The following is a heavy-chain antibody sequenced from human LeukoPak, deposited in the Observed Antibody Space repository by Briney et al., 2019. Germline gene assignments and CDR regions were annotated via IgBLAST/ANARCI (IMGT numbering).Heavy chain of an antibody. D-gene: IGHD6-13*01. CDR2: IIHSGRA. CDR1: GPSFSGCY. Sequence: SETLSLTCAVDGPSFSGCYSSWLRHPPGKGLGWLGEIIHSGRANYNPSLKSAVTISADTTKNQFSLSLSSVTAADTAEYYCAKGGSSSWSETRKYSFDYWGQGTLVTVSS. CDR3: AKGGSSSWSETRKYSFDY. V-gene: IGHV4-34*01. J-gene: IGHJ4*02.